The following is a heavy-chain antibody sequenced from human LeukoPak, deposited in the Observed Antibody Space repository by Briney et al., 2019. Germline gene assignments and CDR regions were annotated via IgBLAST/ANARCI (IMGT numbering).Heavy chain of an antibody. J-gene: IGHJ4*02. V-gene: IGHV1-3*01. CDR2: INVGNGNT. CDR3: VGGSLGY. Sequence: ASVKVSCKTFGYTFSTSSIYWVRQAPEQRPEWMGWINVGNGNTRYSEKLQGRVTISRDTSATSSYMELSNLRSEDTAVYFCVGGSLGYWGQGTLVTVST. CDR1: GYTFSTSS.